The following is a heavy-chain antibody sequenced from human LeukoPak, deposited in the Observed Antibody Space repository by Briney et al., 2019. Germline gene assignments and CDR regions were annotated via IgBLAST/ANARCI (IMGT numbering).Heavy chain of an antibody. CDR1: GYTFTGYY. CDR3: AREGSRDGCNSAFDI. CDR2: INPNSGGT. V-gene: IGHV1-2*06. D-gene: IGHD5-24*01. J-gene: IGHJ3*02. Sequence: GASVKVSCKASGYTFTGYYMHWVRQAPGQGLEWMGRINPNSGGTNYAQKFQGRVTMTRDTSISTAYMELSRLRSGDTAVYYCAREGSRDGCNSAFDIWGQGTMVTVSS.